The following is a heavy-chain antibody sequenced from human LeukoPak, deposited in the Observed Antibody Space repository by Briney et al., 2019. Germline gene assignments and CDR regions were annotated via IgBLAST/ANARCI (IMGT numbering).Heavy chain of an antibody. Sequence: PGGSLRLSCAASGFTVSNNYMSWVRQAPGYGLEWVSVIYKVGNTFYADFVKGRFTIFRDNSKNTLYLQMNSLRAEDTALYYCARGLVVGGTGVWAFDIWGQGTMVTVSS. V-gene: IGHV3-66*01. CDR2: IYKVGNT. D-gene: IGHD1-26*01. J-gene: IGHJ3*02. CDR1: GFTVSNNY. CDR3: ARGLVVGGTGVWAFDI.